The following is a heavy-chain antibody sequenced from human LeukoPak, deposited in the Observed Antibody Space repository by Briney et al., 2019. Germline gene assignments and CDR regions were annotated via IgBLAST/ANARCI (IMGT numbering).Heavy chain of an antibody. CDR3: ARRSVPEKTSPSTFDI. V-gene: IGHV5-51*01. CDR1: GYRFTNYW. CDR2: IYPGDSDT. Sequence: GESLQISCKGSGYRFTNYWIGWVRQMPGKGLEWMGIIYPGDSDTKYSPSFQGQVTISADKSISTAYLQWSSLKASDTAMYYCARRSVPEKTSPSTFDIWGQGTMVTVSS. J-gene: IGHJ3*02. D-gene: IGHD4-11*01.